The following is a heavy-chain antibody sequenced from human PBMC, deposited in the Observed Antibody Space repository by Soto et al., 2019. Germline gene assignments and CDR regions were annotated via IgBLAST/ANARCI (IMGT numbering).Heavy chain of an antibody. D-gene: IGHD3-22*01. CDR2: IYSSGST. Sequence: EVQLVESGGGLIQPGGSLRLSCAASGFTFSSNDMNWVRQAPGKGLEWVSLIYSSGSTSYADSVKGRFTISRDNSKNTLYLQMSSLGAEDTAVYYCATRPLLPGAPWGQGTMVTVSS. CDR1: GFTFSSND. CDR3: ATRPLLPGAP. V-gene: IGHV3-53*01. J-gene: IGHJ3*01.